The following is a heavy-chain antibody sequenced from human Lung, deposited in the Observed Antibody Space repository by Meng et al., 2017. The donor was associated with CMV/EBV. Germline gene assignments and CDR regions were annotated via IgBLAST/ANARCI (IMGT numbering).Heavy chain of an antibody. D-gene: IGHD3-3*01. J-gene: IGHJ4*02. CDR2: IYYSGST. Sequence: GSLRLSCTVSGGSIRSYYWSWIRQPPGKGLEWIGYIYYSGSTNYNPSLKSRVTISVDTSKNQFSLKLSSVTAADTAVYYCARDPAASIFGVVTNEGYFDYWGQGTLVNVYS. CDR1: GGSIRSYY. CDR3: ARDPAASIFGVVTNEGYFDY. V-gene: IGHV4-59*01.